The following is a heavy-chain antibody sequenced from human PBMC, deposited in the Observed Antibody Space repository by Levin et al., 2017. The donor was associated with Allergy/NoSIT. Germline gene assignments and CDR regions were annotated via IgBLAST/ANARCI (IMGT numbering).Heavy chain of an antibody. V-gene: IGHV5-51*01. Sequence: KVSCQGSGYSLTSYWIAWVRQMPGKGLEWMGIIYPGDSDTRYSPSFQGQVTISADKSISTAYLQWSSLKASDTAIYYCARRGTRDYYYYMDVWGKGTTVTVSS. D-gene: IGHD1-1*01. CDR2: IYPGDSDT. J-gene: IGHJ6*03. CDR3: ARRGTRDYYYYMDV. CDR1: GYSLTSYW.